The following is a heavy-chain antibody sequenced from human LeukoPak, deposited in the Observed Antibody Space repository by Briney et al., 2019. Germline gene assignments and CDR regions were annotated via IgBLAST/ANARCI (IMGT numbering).Heavy chain of an antibody. V-gene: IGHV1-69*13. CDR3: ARGGGYGGRDGYNYGVWFDP. J-gene: IGHJ5*02. D-gene: IGHD5-24*01. Sequence: WASVKVSCKASGGTFSSYAISWVRQAPGQGLEWMGGIIPIFGTANYAQKFQGRVTITADESTSTAYMELSSLRSEDTAVYYCARGGGYGGRDGYNYGVWFDPWGQGTLVTVSS. CDR2: IIPIFGTA. CDR1: GGTFSSYA.